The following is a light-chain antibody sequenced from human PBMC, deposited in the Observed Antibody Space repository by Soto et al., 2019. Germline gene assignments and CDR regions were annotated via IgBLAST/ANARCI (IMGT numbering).Light chain of an antibody. CDR2: GAS. CDR3: QQYGSSPYT. CDR1: QSVSSSY. Sequence: EIVLTQSPGTLPLSPGERATLSCRASQSVSSSYLAWYQQKPGQAPRLLIYGASSRATGIPDRFSGSGSGTDFTLTNSRLDPEDFAVYYCQQYGSSPYTFGQGTMLEI. V-gene: IGKV3-20*01. J-gene: IGKJ2*01.